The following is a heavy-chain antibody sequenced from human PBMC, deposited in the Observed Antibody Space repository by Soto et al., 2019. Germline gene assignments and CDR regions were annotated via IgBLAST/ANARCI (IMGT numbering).Heavy chain of an antibody. D-gene: IGHD6-6*01. J-gene: IGHJ6*02. CDR1: GGSISSYY. Sequence: SETLSLTCTVSGGSISSYYWSWIRQPPGKGLEWIGYIYYSGSTKYNPSLKSRVTISVDTSKNQFSLKLSSVTAADTAVYYCARDREGSSAHYYYYYGMDVWGQGTTVTVSS. CDR3: ARDREGSSAHYYYYYGMDV. V-gene: IGHV4-59*01. CDR2: IYYSGST.